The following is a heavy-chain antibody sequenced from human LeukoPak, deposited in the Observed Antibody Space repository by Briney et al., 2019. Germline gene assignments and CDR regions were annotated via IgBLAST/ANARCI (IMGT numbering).Heavy chain of an antibody. CDR1: GGSFSGYY. D-gene: IGHD1-26*01. CDR2: INHSGST. V-gene: IGHV4-34*09. CDR3: ARAEADSGYFDY. J-gene: IGHJ4*02. Sequence: PSETLSLTCAVYGGSFSGYYWSWIRQPPGKGLEWIGEINHSGSTYYNPSLKSRVTISVDTSKNQFSLKLSSVTAADTAVYYCARAEADSGYFDYWGQGTLVTVSS.